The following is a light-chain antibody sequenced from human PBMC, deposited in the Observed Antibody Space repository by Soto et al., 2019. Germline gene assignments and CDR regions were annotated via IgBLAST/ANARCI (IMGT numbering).Light chain of an antibody. V-gene: IGKV3-20*01. CDR2: GAP. CDR1: QSVTNSY. Sequence: ETVLTQSPGTLSLSPGERATLSCRASQSVTNSYLAWFQQKPGQAPRLLIFGAPSRATGIPARFSGSGSGTDFTLTISRLEPEDFAVYYCQQYVTSPWTFGQGTKVDIK. CDR3: QQYVTSPWT. J-gene: IGKJ1*01.